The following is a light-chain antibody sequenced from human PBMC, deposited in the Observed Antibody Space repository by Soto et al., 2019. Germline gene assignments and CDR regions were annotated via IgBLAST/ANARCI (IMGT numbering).Light chain of an antibody. V-gene: IGKV1D-12*01. J-gene: IGKJ1*01. CDR2: SAS. Sequence: DIQMTQSPSSVSASVGDRVTITCRASQAISTWLAWYQQNPGKAPKLLIYSASNLQSGVPSRFSGSGSGTEFTLTISSLQPEDFATYYCQQANSFPRTFGQGTMVEIK. CDR3: QQANSFPRT. CDR1: QAISTW.